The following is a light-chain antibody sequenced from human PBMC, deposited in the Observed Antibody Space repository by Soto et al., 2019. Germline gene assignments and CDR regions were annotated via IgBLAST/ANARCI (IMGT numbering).Light chain of an antibody. J-gene: IGKJ5*01. Sequence: IHMTHAPSTLSPSVGDIVTLTVRASQNIDYWLAWYQQKPGKAPKLLIQKASTLQTGVPSRFSGSGSGTEFTLTISTLQPDDFATYFCQQYYSVSMSFGQGTRLEIK. CDR1: QNIDYW. CDR2: KAS. CDR3: QQYYSVSMS. V-gene: IGKV1-5*03.